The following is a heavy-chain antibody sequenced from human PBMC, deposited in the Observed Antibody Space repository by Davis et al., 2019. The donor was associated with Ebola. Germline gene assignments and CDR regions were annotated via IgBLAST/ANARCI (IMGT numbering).Heavy chain of an antibody. CDR3: AGQDIVATIIDY. J-gene: IGHJ4*02. CDR2: INHSGST. V-gene: IGHV4-34*01. CDR1: SGSFSGYY. D-gene: IGHD5-12*01. Sequence: MPSETLSLTCAVYSGSFSGYYWSWIRQPPGKGLEWIGEINHSGSTNYNPSLKSRVTISVDTSKNQFSLKLSSVTAADTAVYYCAGQDIVATIIDYWGQGTLVTVSS.